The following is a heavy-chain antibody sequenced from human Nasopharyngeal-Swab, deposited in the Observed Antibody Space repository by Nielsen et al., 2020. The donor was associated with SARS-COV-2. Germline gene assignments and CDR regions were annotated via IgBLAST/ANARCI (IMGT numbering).Heavy chain of an antibody. V-gene: IGHV4-38-2*02. D-gene: IGHD6-13*01. Sequence: VRQMPGKGLEWIGSIYHSGSTYYNPSLKSRVTISVDTSKNQFSLKLSSVTAADTAAYYCARDSGYSSSWYSRDYYFDYWGQGTLVTVSS. CDR3: ARDSGYSSSWYSRDYYFDY. CDR2: IYHSGST. J-gene: IGHJ4*02.